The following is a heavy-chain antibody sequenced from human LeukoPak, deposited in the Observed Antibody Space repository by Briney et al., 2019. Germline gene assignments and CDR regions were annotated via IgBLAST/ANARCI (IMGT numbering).Heavy chain of an antibody. D-gene: IGHD1-26*01. J-gene: IGHJ3*02. V-gene: IGHV5-51*01. CDR1: GYSFTSYW. CDR3: ASAYSGSLDAFDI. Sequence: GESLKISCKGSGYSFTSYWIGWVRQVSGKGLEWMGIIYPNDSDTRYSPSFQGQVSISADKSISTAYLQWSSLEASDTAMYYCASAYSGSLDAFDIWGQGTMVSVSS. CDR2: IYPNDSDT.